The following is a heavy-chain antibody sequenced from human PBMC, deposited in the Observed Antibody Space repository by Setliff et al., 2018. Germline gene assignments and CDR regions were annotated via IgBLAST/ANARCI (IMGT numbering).Heavy chain of an antibody. V-gene: IGHV4-39*07. Sequence: SETLSLTCTVSGDSIRSSRYYWGWIRQPPGKGLEWIGSIYSSGNTYYNPSLKRRVTISVDTTKNQFSLQLNSVTAADTAVYYCARGGYNGYAVFDDWGQGALVTVSS. J-gene: IGHJ4*02. CDR1: GDSIRSSRYY. CDR3: ARGGYNGYAVFDD. CDR2: IYSSGNT. D-gene: IGHD5-12*01.